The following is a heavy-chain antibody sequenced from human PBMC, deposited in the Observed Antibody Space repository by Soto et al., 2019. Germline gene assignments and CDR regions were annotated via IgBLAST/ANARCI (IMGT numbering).Heavy chain of an antibody. CDR2: ISSNGGSK. CDR1: GFTFSSYA. V-gene: IGHV3-64D*09. J-gene: IGHJ3*02. CDR3: VKTATIRVRGVIELSGAFDI. Sequence: GGALRLSCAASGFTFSSYAMHWVRQAPGKXLXXVSAISSNGGSKYYADSVKGRFTIYRDNSKNTLYLQMSSLRAEETAVYYCVKTATIRVRGVIELSGAFDIWGQGTMVTVSS. D-gene: IGHD3-10*01.